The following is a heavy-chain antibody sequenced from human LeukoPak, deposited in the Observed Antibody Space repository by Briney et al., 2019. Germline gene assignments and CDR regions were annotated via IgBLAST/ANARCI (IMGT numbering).Heavy chain of an antibody. CDR2: INPGDSDT. Sequence: GESLKISCKASGYSFTTYWIGWVRQMPGKGLEWMGIINPGDSDTRYSPSFQGQVTISADKSISTAYLQWSSLKASDTAMYYCARDRGPTYGDYVQYFDYWGQGTLVTVSS. CDR3: ARDRGPTYGDYVQYFDY. V-gene: IGHV5-51*01. J-gene: IGHJ4*02. D-gene: IGHD4-17*01. CDR1: GYSFTTYW.